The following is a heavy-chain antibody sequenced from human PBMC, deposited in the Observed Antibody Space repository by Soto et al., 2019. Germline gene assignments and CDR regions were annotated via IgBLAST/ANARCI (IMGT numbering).Heavy chain of an antibody. D-gene: IGHD3-22*01. CDR3: AKDLGYYYDSSGYFDY. J-gene: IGHJ4*02. V-gene: IGHV3-23*01. CDR2: ISGSGGST. Sequence: GGSLRLSCAASGFTFSSYAMSWVRQAPGKGLEWVSAISGSGGSTYYADSVKGRFTISRDNSKNTLYLQMNSLRAEDTAVYYCAKDLGYYYDSSGYFDYWGQGTLVTVSS. CDR1: GFTFSSYA.